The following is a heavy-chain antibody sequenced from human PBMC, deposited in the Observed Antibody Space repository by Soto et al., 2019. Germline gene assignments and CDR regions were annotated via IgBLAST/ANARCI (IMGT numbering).Heavy chain of an antibody. CDR3: ARDRHYYDSSGPPPGS. Sequence: GGSLRLSCAASGFTFSSYAMHWVRQAPGKGLEWVAVISYDGSNKYYADSVKGRFTISRDNSKNTLYLQMNSLRAEDTAVYYCARDRHYYDSSGPPPGSWGQGTLVTVSS. CDR2: ISYDGSNK. D-gene: IGHD3-22*01. CDR1: GFTFSSYA. J-gene: IGHJ5*02. V-gene: IGHV3-30-3*01.